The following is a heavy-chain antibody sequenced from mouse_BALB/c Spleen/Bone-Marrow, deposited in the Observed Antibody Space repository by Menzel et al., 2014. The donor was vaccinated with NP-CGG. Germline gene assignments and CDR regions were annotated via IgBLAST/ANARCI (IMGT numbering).Heavy chain of an antibody. D-gene: IGHD1-2*01. CDR2: INPDSRTI. J-gene: IGHJ2*01. CDR1: GFDFSRYW. Sequence: EVQRVESGGGLVQPGGSLKLSCAASGFDFSRYWMSWVRQAPGKGLEWIGEINPDSRTINYSPSLKDKFIISRDNAKNTLYLRLNKVRSEDTALYYCARPDYYCSLNYWGQCTTLTVSS. CDR3: ARPDYYCSLNY. V-gene: IGHV4-1*02.